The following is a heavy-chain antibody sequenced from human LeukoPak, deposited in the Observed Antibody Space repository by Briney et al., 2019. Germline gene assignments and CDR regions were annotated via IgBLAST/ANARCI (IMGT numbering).Heavy chain of an antibody. D-gene: IGHD6-19*01. CDR3: ARAIAVAGTFAFDY. J-gene: IGHJ4*02. V-gene: IGHV4-59*01. CDR2: IYYSGST. CDR1: GGPISSYY. Sequence: PSETLSLTCTVSGGPISSYYWSWIRLPPGKGLEWIGHIYYSGSTNYNPSLKSRVTVSVDTSKNRFSLKLSSVTAADTAVYYCARAIAVAGTFAFDYWGQGTLVTVSS.